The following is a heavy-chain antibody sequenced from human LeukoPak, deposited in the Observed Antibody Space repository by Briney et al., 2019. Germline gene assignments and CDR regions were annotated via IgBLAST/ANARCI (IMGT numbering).Heavy chain of an antibody. CDR3: ATSSSITGTGDAFDI. Sequence: GESLKISCKGSGYSFTSYWIGWVRQMPGKGLEWMGIIYPGDSDTRYSPSFQGQVTISADKSISTAYLQWSSLKASDTAMYYCATSSSITGTGDAFDIWGQGTMVTVSS. J-gene: IGHJ3*02. CDR1: GYSFTSYW. V-gene: IGHV5-51*01. CDR2: IYPGDSDT. D-gene: IGHD1-7*01.